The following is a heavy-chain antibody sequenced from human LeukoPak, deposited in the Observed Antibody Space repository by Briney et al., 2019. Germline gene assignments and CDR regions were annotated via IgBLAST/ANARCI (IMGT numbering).Heavy chain of an antibody. CDR3: ARAYGDYVSRFDY. CDR2: MSYDGRNK. CDR1: GFTFSTYA. V-gene: IGHV3-30*01. D-gene: IGHD4-17*01. Sequence: GGSLRLSCAASGFTFSTYAMHWVRQAPGKGLQWVAAMSYDGRNKYYADSVKGRFTISRDNTKNTLYLQMDSPRADDTAVYYCARAYGDYVSRFDYWGQGILVTVSS. J-gene: IGHJ4*02.